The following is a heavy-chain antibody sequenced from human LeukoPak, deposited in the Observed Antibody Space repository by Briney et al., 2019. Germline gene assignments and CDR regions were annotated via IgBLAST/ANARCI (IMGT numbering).Heavy chain of an antibody. CDR2: INPNSGGT. V-gene: IGHV1-2*02. J-gene: IGHJ3*02. D-gene: IGHD5-18*01. CDR3: ARSTAMGALNDAFDI. CDR1: GYTFTGYY. Sequence: ASVKVSCKASGYTFTGYYMHWVRQAPGQGLEWMGWINPNSGGTNYAQKFQGRVTMTRDTSTSTVYMELSSLRSEDTAVYYCARSTAMGALNDAFDIWGQGTMVTVSS.